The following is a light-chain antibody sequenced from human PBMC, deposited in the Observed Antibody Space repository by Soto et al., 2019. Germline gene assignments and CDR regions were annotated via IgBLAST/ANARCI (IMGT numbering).Light chain of an antibody. J-gene: IGKJ5*01. CDR1: PDISSW. V-gene: IGKV1-12*01. CDR2: AAS. CDR3: QQANSFPIA. Sequence: DVQMTQSPSSVSASVGDRVTITCRASPDISSWLAWYQQKPGKAPKLLIFAASSLQIGVPSRFRGSGSGTDFTLTISSLQHEDFATYYCQQANSFPIAIDQETRLESK.